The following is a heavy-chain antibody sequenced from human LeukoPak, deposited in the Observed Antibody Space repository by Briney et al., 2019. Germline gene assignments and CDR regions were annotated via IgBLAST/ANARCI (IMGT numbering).Heavy chain of an antibody. CDR1: VFTFSNYA. D-gene: IGHD6-13*01. Sequence: GGSLRPSCAASVFTFSNYAMSWVRQAPGKGLEWVSVISSSGRSTNYADSVKGRFTISRDNSKSTLYLQMNGLRAEDTAIYYCAKDDDWQQFFDAFDMWGQGTLVTVS. V-gene: IGHV3-23*01. CDR2: ISSSGRST. J-gene: IGHJ3*02. CDR3: AKDDDWQQFFDAFDM.